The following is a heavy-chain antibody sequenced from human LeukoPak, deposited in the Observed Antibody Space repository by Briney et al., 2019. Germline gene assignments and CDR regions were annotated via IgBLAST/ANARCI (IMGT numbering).Heavy chain of an antibody. CDR2: INHSGST. V-gene: IGHV4-34*01. CDR3: ARVEDYLDAFDI. Sequence: GSLRLSCSASGFTFSTYWMSWVRQPPGKGLEWIGEINHSGSTNYNPSLKSRVTISVDTSKNQFSLKLSSVTAADTAVYYCARVEDYLDAFDIWGQGTMVTVSS. J-gene: IGHJ3*02. CDR1: GFTFSTYW. D-gene: IGHD3-16*01.